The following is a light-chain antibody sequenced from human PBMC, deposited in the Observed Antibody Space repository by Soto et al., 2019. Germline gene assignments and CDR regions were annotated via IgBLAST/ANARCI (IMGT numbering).Light chain of an antibody. Sequence: EIVLTQSPATLSLSPGERATLSCRASQSVSSYLAWYQQKPGQAPRLLIYDASNKATGIPARFSGSGSGTAFTRTISSLEPEDFAVYYCQHRSNWPLTFGGGTKVKIK. CDR3: QHRSNWPLT. J-gene: IGKJ4*01. CDR2: DAS. CDR1: QSVSSY. V-gene: IGKV3-11*01.